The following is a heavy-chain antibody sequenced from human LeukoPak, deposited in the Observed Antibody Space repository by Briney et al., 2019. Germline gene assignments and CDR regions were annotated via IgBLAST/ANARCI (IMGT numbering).Heavy chain of an antibody. J-gene: IGHJ4*02. CDR3: AKQLGYCSDGSCYFPY. Sequence: GGSLRLSCAASGFTFSSSPMSWVRQAPGKGLEWVSAISNNGGYTYYADSVQGRFTISRDNSKSTLCLQMNSLRAEDTAVYYCAKQLGYCSDGSCYFPYWGQGTLVTVSS. CDR1: GFTFSSSP. D-gene: IGHD2-15*01. CDR2: ISNNGGYT. V-gene: IGHV3-23*01.